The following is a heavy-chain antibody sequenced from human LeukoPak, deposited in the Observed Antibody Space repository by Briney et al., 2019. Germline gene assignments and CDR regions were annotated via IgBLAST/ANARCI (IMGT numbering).Heavy chain of an antibody. CDR2: ISGSGGST. D-gene: IGHD6-13*01. V-gene: IGHV3-23*01. Sequence: GGSLRLSCAASGFTFSSYAMSWVRQAPGKGLEWVSAISGSGGSTYYADSVKGRFTIARDNSKNTLYLQMNSLRAEDTAVYYCAKGSSSWWYYFDYWGQGTLVTVSS. CDR3: AKGSSSWWYYFDY. CDR1: GFTFSSYA. J-gene: IGHJ4*02.